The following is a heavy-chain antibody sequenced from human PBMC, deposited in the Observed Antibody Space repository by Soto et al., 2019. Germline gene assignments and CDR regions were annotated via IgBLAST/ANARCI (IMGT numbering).Heavy chain of an antibody. CDR2: IDLDSSHT. Sequence: QVQLVQSGPEVKMPGASVKVSCKASGHTFTGHHMHWVRQAPGQGLEWMAYIDLDSSHTKYAQRFQGRVTTTRDTSITTTYMELSGLRSDDTALYYCGLEPTGTGGFDYWGQGTVLTVSS. D-gene: IGHD7-27*01. CDR1: GHTFTGHH. V-gene: IGHV1-2*02. J-gene: IGHJ4*02. CDR3: GLEPTGTGGFDY.